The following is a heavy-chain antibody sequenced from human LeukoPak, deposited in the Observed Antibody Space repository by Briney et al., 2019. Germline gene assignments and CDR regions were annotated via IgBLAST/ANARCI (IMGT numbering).Heavy chain of an antibody. V-gene: IGHV3-7*01. Sequence: TGGSLRLSCAASGFSFSSSWMSWVRQAPGKGLEWVANIKPDGSEKYYVDSVKGRFTISRDNAKMSLYLQMNSLRAEDTALYYCARDTVGATDYWGQGTLVTVSS. CDR1: GFSFSSSW. CDR2: IKPDGSEK. J-gene: IGHJ4*02. CDR3: ARDTVGATDY. D-gene: IGHD1-26*01.